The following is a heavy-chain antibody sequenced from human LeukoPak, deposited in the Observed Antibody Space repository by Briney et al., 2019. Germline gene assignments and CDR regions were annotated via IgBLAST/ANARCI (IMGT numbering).Heavy chain of an antibody. J-gene: IGHJ6*02. CDR2: IYYSGST. D-gene: IGHD6-19*01. V-gene: IGHV4-30-4*01. Sequence: SQTLSLTCTVSGGSISSGDYYWSWICQPPGKGLEWIGYIYYSGSTYYNPSLKSRVTISVDTSKNQFSLKLSSVTAADTAVYYCASSGWDYYSGMDVWGQGTTVTVSS. CDR3: ASSGWDYYSGMDV. CDR1: GGSISSGDYY.